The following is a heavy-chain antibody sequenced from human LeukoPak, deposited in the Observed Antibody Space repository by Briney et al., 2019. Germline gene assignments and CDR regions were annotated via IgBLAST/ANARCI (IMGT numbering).Heavy chain of an antibody. Sequence: SQTLSLTCVVSGDSVSSKNGAWNWIRQSPSRGLEWLGRTYYRSKWYNDYAESMEGRMTISQDTSKNQCSLHLNSVTPDDTAVYYCARGFGTTGWHTFDYWGQGTLVTVSS. CDR2: TYYRSKWYN. CDR1: GDSVSSKNGA. J-gene: IGHJ4*02. CDR3: ARGFGTTGWHTFDY. D-gene: IGHD6-19*01. V-gene: IGHV6-1*01.